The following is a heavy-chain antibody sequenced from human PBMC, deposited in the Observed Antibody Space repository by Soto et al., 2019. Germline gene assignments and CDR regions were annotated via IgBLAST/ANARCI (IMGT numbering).Heavy chain of an antibody. D-gene: IGHD5-12*01. CDR1: GGSLSDYY. CDR2: INHSGSV. J-gene: IGHJ5*01. CDR3: ARRAPSGYDS. V-gene: IGHV4-34*01. Sequence: ETLSLTCAGYGGSLSDYYWSWIRQPPGKGLEWIGEINHSGSVKYKPSLKSRVTISADTSKNQFSLKLSSVTAADTAVYYCARRAPSGYDSWGQGTLVTVSS.